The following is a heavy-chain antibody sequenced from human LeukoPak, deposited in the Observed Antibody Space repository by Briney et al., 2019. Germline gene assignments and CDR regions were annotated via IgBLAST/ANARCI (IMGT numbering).Heavy chain of an antibody. CDR3: AAGEQQLVGY. CDR2: ISYDGSNK. V-gene: IGHV3-30*04. D-gene: IGHD6-13*01. CDR1: GFTLSSYA. Sequence: GRSLRLSCAASGFTLSSYAMHWVRQAPGKGLEWVAVISYDGSNKYYADSVKGRFTISRDNSKNTLYLQMNSLRAEDTAVYYCAAGEQQLVGYWGQGTLVTVSS. J-gene: IGHJ4*02.